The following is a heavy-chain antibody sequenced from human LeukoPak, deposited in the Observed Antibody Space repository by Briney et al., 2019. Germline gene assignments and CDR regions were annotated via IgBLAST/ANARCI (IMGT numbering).Heavy chain of an antibody. D-gene: IGHD3-10*01. J-gene: IGHJ4*02. CDR2: IYYSGST. Sequence: PSETLSLTCTVYGGSISSYYWSWIRQPPGKGLEWIGYIYYSGSTNYNPSLKSRVTISVDTSKNQFSLKLSSVTAADTAVYYCARGRGDYWGQGTLVTVSS. V-gene: IGHV4-59*12. CDR1: GGSISSYY. CDR3: ARGRGDY.